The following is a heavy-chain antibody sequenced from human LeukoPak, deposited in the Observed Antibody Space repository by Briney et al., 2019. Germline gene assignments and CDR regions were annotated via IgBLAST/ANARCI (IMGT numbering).Heavy chain of an antibody. CDR1: GFTFDDYA. CDR3: GKVGGVLPDAFDI. CDR2: ISWNSGSI. V-gene: IGHV3-9*01. Sequence: GGSLRLSCATSGFTFDDYAMHWVRQAPGKGLEWVSGISWNSGSINYAGSVEGRFTISRDNAKNSLYLQMNSLRAEDTALYYCGKVGGVLPDAFDIWGQGTMVTVSS. J-gene: IGHJ3*02. D-gene: IGHD4-23*01.